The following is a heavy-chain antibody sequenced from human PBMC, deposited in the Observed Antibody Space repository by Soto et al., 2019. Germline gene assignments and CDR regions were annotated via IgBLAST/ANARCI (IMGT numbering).Heavy chain of an antibody. Sequence: QLQLQESGPGLVKPSETLSLTCTVSGGSISSTSYYWGWIRQPPGKGLEWIGSIYYRGSTYYNPSLKSRLTXXVDTSKNLFSLELDSVPAAAAAMYFCARHHVAFAFWGQGTLVTVSS. V-gene: IGHV4-39*01. J-gene: IGHJ3*01. CDR1: GGSISSTSYY. CDR2: IYYRGST. CDR3: ARHHVAFAF.